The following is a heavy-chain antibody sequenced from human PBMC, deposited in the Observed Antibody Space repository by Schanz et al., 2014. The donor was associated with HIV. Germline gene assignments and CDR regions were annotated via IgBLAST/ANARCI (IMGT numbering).Heavy chain of an antibody. CDR3: AKDLGSSGWYENYYGMDV. CDR2: IKKDGSDK. D-gene: IGHD6-19*01. Sequence: EVQLVESGGGLVKPGGSLTLSCAASGFTFDRFWMSWVRQAPGKGLEWVANIKKDGSDKYYVGSVKGRFTISRDNAKNSLYLQMNSLRVEDTAVYYCAKDLGSSGWYENYYGMDVWGQGTTVTVSS. CDR1: GFTFDRFW. V-gene: IGHV3-7*01. J-gene: IGHJ6*02.